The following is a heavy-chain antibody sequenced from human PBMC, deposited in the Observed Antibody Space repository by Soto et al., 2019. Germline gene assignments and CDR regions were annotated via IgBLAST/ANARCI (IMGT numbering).Heavy chain of an antibody. J-gene: IGHJ3*02. Sequence: SETLSLTCSVSGGSISNYHWSWIRQPPGKGLEWIGYIYHSGSTNYTPSLKSRVTISVDTSKNQFSLKLSSVTAAHTAVYYCARRLLRFLEWLPRKDAFDIWGQGTMVTVSS. D-gene: IGHD3-3*01. CDR1: GGSISNYH. CDR2: IYHSGST. CDR3: ARRLLRFLEWLPRKDAFDI. V-gene: IGHV4-59*12.